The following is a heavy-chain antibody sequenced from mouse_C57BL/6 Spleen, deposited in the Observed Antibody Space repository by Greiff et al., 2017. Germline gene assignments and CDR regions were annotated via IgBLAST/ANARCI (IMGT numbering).Heavy chain of an antibody. CDR3: ASAGRGAWFAY. CDR2: ISYDGSN. J-gene: IGHJ3*01. CDR1: GYSITSGNY. V-gene: IGHV3-6*01. D-gene: IGHD3-3*01. Sequence: EVQLVESGPGLVKPSQSLSLTCSVTGYSITSGNYWNWIRQFPGNKLEWMGYISYDGSNNYNPSLKNRISITRDTSKNQFFLKLNSVTTEDTATYYCASAGRGAWFAYWGQGTLVTVSA.